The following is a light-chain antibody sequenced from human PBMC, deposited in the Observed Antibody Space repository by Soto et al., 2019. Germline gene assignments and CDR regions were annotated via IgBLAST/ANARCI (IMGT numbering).Light chain of an antibody. CDR3: QQYTNWQT. J-gene: IGKJ2*01. V-gene: IGKV3-15*01. CDR1: QTISRK. Sequence: EIQMTQSPATLSVSLGERVTLTCRASQTISRKLAWYQQKPGQAPRLLIYDASTWDTGIPARFSGSGSGTEFALTISSLQSEDFAVYYCQQYTNWQTFGQGTKLEIK. CDR2: DAS.